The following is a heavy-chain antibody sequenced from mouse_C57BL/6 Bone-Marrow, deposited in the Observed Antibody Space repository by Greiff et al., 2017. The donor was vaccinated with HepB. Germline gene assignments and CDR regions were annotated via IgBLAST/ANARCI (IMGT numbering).Heavy chain of an antibody. CDR1: GYTFTGYW. CDR3: ARIFYYYGSSLYAMDY. V-gene: IGHV1-9*01. Sequence: QVQLQQSGAELMKPGASVKLSCKATGYTFTGYWIEWVKQRPGHGLEWIGEILPGSGSTNYNEKVKGKATFTADTSSNTAYMQLSSLTTEDSAIYYCARIFYYYGSSLYAMDYWGQGTSVTVSS. J-gene: IGHJ4*01. D-gene: IGHD1-1*01. CDR2: ILPGSGST.